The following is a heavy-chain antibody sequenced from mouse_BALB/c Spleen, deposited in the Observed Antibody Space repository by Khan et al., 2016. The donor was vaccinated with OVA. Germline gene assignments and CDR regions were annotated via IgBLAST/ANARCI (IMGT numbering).Heavy chain of an antibody. V-gene: IGHV5-6*01. J-gene: IGHJ3*01. CDR2: ISSGGDYT. Sequence: EVQLVESGGDLVKPGGSLKLSCAASGFTFSSYSMSWVRQTPDKRLEWVASISSGGDYTYYPDSVKGRFTISRDNAKNTLYLQMSDLKSEDTAMYYCAGRLTGSFAYWGQGTLVTVSA. CDR1: GFTFSSYS. D-gene: IGHD4-1*01. CDR3: AGRLTGSFAY.